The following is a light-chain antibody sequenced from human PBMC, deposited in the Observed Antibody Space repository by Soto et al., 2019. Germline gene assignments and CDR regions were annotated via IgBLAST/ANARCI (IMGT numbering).Light chain of an antibody. CDR3: QQYESYSQT. J-gene: IGKJ1*01. CDR1: QSISSW. V-gene: IGKV1-5*01. Sequence: DMDMTQSPSTLSGCRGGRAGMSCRASQSISSWLAWYQQKPGQAPKLLIYGASSLESGVPCRFSGSGSGTEFTLTISRLKPDDFAVYYCQQYESYSQTFGQGTKVDIK. CDR2: GAS.